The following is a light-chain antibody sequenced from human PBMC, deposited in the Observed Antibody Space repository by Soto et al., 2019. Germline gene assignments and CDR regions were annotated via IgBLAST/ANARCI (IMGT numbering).Light chain of an antibody. CDR1: SSDVGSYNR. CDR2: EVS. J-gene: IGLJ2*01. V-gene: IGLV2-18*02. Sequence: QSALTQPPSVSGSPGQSVTISCTGTSSDVGSYNRVSWYQQPPGTAPKLMIYEVSNRPSGVPARFSGSKSGNTASLTISGLQAEHEADYYCSSYTSSSTPVVFGGGTKLTVL. CDR3: SSYTSSSTPVV.